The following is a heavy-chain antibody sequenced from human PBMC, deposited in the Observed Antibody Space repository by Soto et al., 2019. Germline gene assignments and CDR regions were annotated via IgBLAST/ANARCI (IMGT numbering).Heavy chain of an antibody. D-gene: IGHD3-10*01. Sequence: QVQLVESGGGVVQPGRSLRLSCAASGFMFNAYGMHWVRQAPGKGLEWVAVISHNGKNIYDADSVKGRFTISRDNSRNRLYLHMNSMRAEDPALYYCANAFNIQVRGVAPPDYWGQGTVVTVSS. J-gene: IGHJ4*02. CDR2: ISHNGKNI. CDR1: GFMFNAYG. V-gene: IGHV3-30*18. CDR3: ANAFNIQVRGVAPPDY.